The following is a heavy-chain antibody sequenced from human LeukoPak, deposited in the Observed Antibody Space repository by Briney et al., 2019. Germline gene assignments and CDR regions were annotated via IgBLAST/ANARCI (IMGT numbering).Heavy chain of an antibody. CDR3: ARVSSADAFDI. J-gene: IGHJ3*02. CDR1: GYTFTDYG. Sequence: GASVKVSCKASGYTFTDYGFSWVRQAPGQGLEWMGWVSVYNTYTNYAQKFQDRLTLATDTSTTTAYMELRSLRSDDTAVYYCARVSSADAFDIWGQGTMVTVSS. CDR2: VSVYNTYT. V-gene: IGHV1-18*01.